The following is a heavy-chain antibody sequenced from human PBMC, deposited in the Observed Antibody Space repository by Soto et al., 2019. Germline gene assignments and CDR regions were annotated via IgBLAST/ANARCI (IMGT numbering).Heavy chain of an antibody. CDR3: VKGEYYYDSSGYYPSDY. CDR2: ISTNGGST. V-gene: IGHV3-64D*06. D-gene: IGHD3-22*01. J-gene: IGHJ4*02. CDR1: GFTFSIYA. Sequence: PGGSLRLSCSASGFTFSIYAMHWVRQAPGKGLEYVSSISTNGGSTHYADSVKGRFTISRDNSKNTQYLQMTSLRADDTALYYCVKGEYYYDSSGYYPSDYWGQGTLVNVSS.